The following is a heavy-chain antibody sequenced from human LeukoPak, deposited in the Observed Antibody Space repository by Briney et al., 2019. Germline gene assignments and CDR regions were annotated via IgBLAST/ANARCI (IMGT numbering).Heavy chain of an antibody. V-gene: IGHV4-34*01. Sequence: SETLSLTCAVYGGSFSGYYWNWIRQPPGKGLEWIGEINHSGSTNYNPSLKSRVTISVDTSKSQFSLKLSSVTAADTAVYYCASLMYFGYWGQGTLVTVSS. CDR1: GGSFSGYY. J-gene: IGHJ4*02. D-gene: IGHD2-8*01. CDR2: INHSGST. CDR3: ASLMYFGY.